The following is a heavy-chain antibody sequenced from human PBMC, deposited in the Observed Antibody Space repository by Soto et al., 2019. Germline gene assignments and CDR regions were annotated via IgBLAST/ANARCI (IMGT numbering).Heavy chain of an antibody. CDR1: GFTFSSYG. J-gene: IGHJ6*02. Sequence: QVQLVESGGGVVQPGRSLRLSCAASGFTFSSYGMHWVRQAPGKGLEWVTIMSYDGGNRYYTDSVKGRFTISRDNSKNTLYLQMNNLRAEDTAVYYCERGNYGGYHMDVWGQGTTVTVSS. D-gene: IGHD4-17*01. V-gene: IGHV3-30*03. CDR2: MSYDGGNR. CDR3: ERGNYGGYHMDV.